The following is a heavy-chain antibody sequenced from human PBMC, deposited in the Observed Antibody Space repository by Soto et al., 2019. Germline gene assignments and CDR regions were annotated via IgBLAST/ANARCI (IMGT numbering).Heavy chain of an antibody. D-gene: IGHD4-4*01. V-gene: IGHV1-18*04. CDR3: AIDHPETYYSWWFDP. J-gene: IGHJ5*02. Sequence: QVQLVQSGAEVKKPGASVKVSCKASGYTFTSYGISWVRQAPGQGLEWMGWISAYNGNTNYAQKLQGRVTMTTDTSTSTAYMELRSLRSDDTAVYYCAIDHPETYYSWWFDPWGQGTLVTVSS. CDR2: ISAYNGNT. CDR1: GYTFTSYG.